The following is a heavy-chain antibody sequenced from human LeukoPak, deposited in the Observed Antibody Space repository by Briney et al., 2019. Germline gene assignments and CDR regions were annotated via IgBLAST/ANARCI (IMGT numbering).Heavy chain of an antibody. CDR3: ARVQLWFGEPHSGVYYFDY. CDR1: GGSISSGGYY. D-gene: IGHD3-10*01. Sequence: SQTLSLTCTVSGGSISSGGYYWSWIRQHPGKGLEWIGYIYYSGSTYYNPSLRSRVTISVDTSKIQFSLKLSSVTAADTAVYYCARVQLWFGEPHSGVYYFDYWGQGTLVTVSS. J-gene: IGHJ4*02. CDR2: IYYSGST. V-gene: IGHV4-31*03.